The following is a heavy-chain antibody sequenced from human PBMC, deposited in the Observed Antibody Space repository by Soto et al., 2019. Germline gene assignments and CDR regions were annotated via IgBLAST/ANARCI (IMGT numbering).Heavy chain of an antibody. CDR3: ARVPVAGSFHYYGMDV. J-gene: IGHJ6*02. CDR2: IYSGGST. Sequence: PGGSLRLSCASSWFSVIGNYMTWVRQAPGKGLEWVSVIYSGGSTYYTDSVKGRFTISRDKSKNTLYLQMNSLRAEDTAEYYCARVPVAGSFHYYGMDVWGQGTPVTVS. D-gene: IGHD2-15*01. V-gene: IGHV3-53*01. CDR1: WFSVIGNY.